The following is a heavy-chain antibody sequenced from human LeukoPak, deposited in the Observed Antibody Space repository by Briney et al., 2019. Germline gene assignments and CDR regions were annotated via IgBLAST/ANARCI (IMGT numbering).Heavy chain of an antibody. V-gene: IGHV1-18*01. J-gene: IGHJ4*02. D-gene: IGHD3-22*01. Sequence: ASVKVSCKASGYTFTSYGISWVRQAPGQGLEWMGWISAYNGNTNYAQKPQGRVTMTTDTSTSTAYMELRSLRSDDTAVYYCARVGYGSYDSSGSYWGQGTLVTVSS. CDR2: ISAYNGNT. CDR3: ARVGYGSYDSSGSY. CDR1: GYTFTSYG.